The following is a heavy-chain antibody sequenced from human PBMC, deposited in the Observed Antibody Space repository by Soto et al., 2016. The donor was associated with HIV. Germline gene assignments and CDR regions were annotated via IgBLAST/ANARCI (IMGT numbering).Heavy chain of an antibody. V-gene: IGHV1-69*10. J-gene: IGHJ6*03. CDR2: IIPLLGIA. CDR3: ATGYYYESSIGGYFYHMDD. CDR1: GGSFSRSA. D-gene: IGHD3-22*01. Sequence: QVKLVQSGAEVKKPGSSVKVSCKASGGSFSRSALSWVRQAPGQGLEWVGGIIPLLGIANYAQKFQDRVSITADTPTTTTFMYMSGLRSNDTAVYYCATGYYYESSIGGYFYHMDDWGKGTTVIVSS.